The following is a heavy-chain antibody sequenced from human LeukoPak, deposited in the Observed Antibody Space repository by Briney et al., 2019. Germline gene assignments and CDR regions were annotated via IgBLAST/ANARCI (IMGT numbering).Heavy chain of an antibody. D-gene: IGHD2-15*01. CDR2: ISYDGSNK. CDR1: GFTFSSYG. J-gene: IGHJ4*02. CDR3: ARDIVVVVAATAILDY. Sequence: GGSLRLSCAASGFTFSSYGMSWVRQAPGKGLEWVAVISYDGSNKYYADSVKGRFTISRDNSKNTLYLQMNSLRAEDTAVYYCARDIVVVVAATAILDYWGQGTLVTVSS. V-gene: IGHV3-30*03.